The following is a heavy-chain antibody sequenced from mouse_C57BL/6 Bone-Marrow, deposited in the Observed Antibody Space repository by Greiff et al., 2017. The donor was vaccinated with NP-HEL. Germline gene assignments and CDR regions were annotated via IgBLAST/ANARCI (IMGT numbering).Heavy chain of an antibody. CDR3: ARGYYGSFDY. Sequence: QVQLQQPGAELVRPGSSVKLSCKASGYTFTSYWMHWVKQRPIQGLEWIGNIDPSDSETHYNQKFKDKATLTVDKSSSTAYMQLSSLTSEDAAVYYCARGYYGSFDYWGQGTTLTVSS. D-gene: IGHD1-1*01. V-gene: IGHV1-52*01. CDR1: GYTFTSYW. J-gene: IGHJ2*01. CDR2: IDPSDSET.